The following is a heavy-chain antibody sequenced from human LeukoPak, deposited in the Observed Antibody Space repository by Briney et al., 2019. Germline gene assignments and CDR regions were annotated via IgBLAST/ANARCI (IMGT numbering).Heavy chain of an antibody. D-gene: IGHD6-13*01. CDR1: GGSFSGYY. Sequence: SETLSLTCAVYGGSFSGYYWSWIRQPPGKGLEWIGEINHSGSTNYNPSLKSRVTISVDTSKNQFSLKLSSVTAADTAVYYCAKRLGSSSWYSFWGQGTLVTVSS. J-gene: IGHJ4*02. CDR3: AKRLGSSSWYSF. V-gene: IGHV4-34*01. CDR2: INHSGST.